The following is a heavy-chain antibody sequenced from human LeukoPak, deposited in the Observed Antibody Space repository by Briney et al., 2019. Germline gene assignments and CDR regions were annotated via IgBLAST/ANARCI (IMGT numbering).Heavy chain of an antibody. CDR2: IFPGDSDT. Sequence: GESLKISCKASGYRFTSYWIVWVRQMPGKGREWMGIIFPGDSDTRYSPSFQGQVTISADNSVSTAYLQGSSLKASDTAMYYCVRRDSSSSPFDYWGQGTLVTVSS. J-gene: IGHJ4*02. V-gene: IGHV5-51*01. D-gene: IGHD6-6*01. CDR3: VRRDSSSSPFDY. CDR1: GYRFTSYW.